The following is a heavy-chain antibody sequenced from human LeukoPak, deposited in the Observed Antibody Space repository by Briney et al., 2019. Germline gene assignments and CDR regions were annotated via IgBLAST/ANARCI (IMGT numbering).Heavy chain of an antibody. CDR3: ARGLLSNWFDP. V-gene: IGHV3-66*02. CDR2: IYSGGST. CDR1: GFTVSSNY. D-gene: IGHD3-3*01. Sequence: PGGSLRLSCAASGFTVSSNYMSWVRQAPGKGLEWVSVIYSGGSTYYAASVKGRFTISRDNSKNTLYLQMNSLRAEDTAVYYCARGLLSNWFDPWGQGTLVTVSS. J-gene: IGHJ5*02.